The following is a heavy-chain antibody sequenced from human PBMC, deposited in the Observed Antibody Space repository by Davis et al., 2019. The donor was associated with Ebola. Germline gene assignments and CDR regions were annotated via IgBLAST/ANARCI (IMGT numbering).Heavy chain of an antibody. D-gene: IGHD3-3*01. CDR3: STRMLTYHYDLFKV. CDR1: GETLDELP. J-gene: IGHJ6*02. CDR2: FDPEEGEM. Sequence: AASVKVSCKVFGETLDELPIHWVRQSPEKGLEWMGGFDPEEGEMIYSQRLKGRVTMTEDTSTNTAYMEVRRLRLEDTAIYYCSTRMLTYHYDLFKVWGVGTTVIVS. V-gene: IGHV1-24*01.